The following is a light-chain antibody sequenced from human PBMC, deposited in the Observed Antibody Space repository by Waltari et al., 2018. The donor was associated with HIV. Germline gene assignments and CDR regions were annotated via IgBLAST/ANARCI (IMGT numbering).Light chain of an antibody. CDR3: SSWTSSTTLV. Sequence: QSALTQPASVSGSPGQSITISCTGTNSDFGSYYFVPWYQQYPGKAPRLIISDVRNRPSGISSRFSGSKYGYTASLTISGLRAEDEADYFCSSWTSSTTLVFGTGTKVTVL. CDR2: DVR. CDR1: NSDFGSYYF. V-gene: IGLV2-14*01. J-gene: IGLJ1*01.